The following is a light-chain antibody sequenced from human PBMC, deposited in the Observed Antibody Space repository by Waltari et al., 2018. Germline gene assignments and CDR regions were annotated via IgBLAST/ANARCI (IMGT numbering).Light chain of an antibody. CDR3: FSYTASDAWL. CDR1: SGDVGGYNY. Sequence: QSALTQPASVSGSPGQSITISCTGSSGDVGGYNYVSWYQQYPCSPPKLIIYEVNKRPSGVSYRFSGSKSGNTASLTISGLQGEDEADYYCFSYTASDAWLFGGGTKLTVL. J-gene: IGLJ3*02. CDR2: EVN. V-gene: IGLV2-14*01.